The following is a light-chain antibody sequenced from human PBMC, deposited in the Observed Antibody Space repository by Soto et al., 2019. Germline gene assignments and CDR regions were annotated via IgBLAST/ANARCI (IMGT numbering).Light chain of an antibody. CDR3: SSFTNTRTYV. V-gene: IGLV2-14*02. Sequence: QSVLTQPASVSGSPGQSITISCTGTSSDVGSDNLVSWYQQHPGKAPKLMIYEVNNRPLGVSTRFSGSKSGNTASLTISGLQAEDEADYYCSSFTNTRTYVFGTGTKLTVL. J-gene: IGLJ1*01. CDR1: SSDVGSDNL. CDR2: EVN.